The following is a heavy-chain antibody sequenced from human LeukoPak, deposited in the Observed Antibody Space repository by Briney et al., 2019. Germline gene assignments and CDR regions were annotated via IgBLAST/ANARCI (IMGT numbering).Heavy chain of an antibody. D-gene: IGHD5-18*01. CDR1: GFTLSSYA. CDR3: ATSGYSYGPDYYYMDV. Sequence: AGRSLRLSCAASGFTLSSYAMHWVRQAPGKGLEWVTLISYDGSNKFYADSVKGRFTISRDNSKNTLYLQMNSLRAEDSAVYYCATSGYSYGPDYYYMDVWGKGTTVTVSS. CDR2: ISYDGSNK. J-gene: IGHJ6*03. V-gene: IGHV3-30-3*01.